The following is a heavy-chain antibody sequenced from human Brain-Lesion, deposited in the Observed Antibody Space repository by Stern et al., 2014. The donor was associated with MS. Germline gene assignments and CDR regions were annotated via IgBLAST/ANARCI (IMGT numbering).Heavy chain of an antibody. D-gene: IGHD3-3*01. CDR1: GYIFTGYY. CDR2: INPNTGGT. J-gene: IGHJ6*02. CDR3: ARDQRGITIFGVVTDYYYLGMDV. Sequence: QVQLVQSGAEVKKPGASVKVSCKTSGYIFTGYYIHWVRQAPGQGLEWMAWINPNTGGTTYAQKFQGRVTMSRDTSISTAYVELSSLTSDDTAVYYCARDQRGITIFGVVTDYYYLGMDVWGQGTTVTVS. V-gene: IGHV1-2*02.